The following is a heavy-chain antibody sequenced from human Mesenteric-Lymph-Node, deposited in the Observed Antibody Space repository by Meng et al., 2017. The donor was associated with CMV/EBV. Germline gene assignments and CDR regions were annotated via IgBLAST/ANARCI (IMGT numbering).Heavy chain of an antibody. Sequence: TFTAYYRHWVRQAPGQGLEWMGRINHNNGVTDYAQNFQGRVTMTRDTSFSTAYMELSSLRSDDTAIYYCARAYDPTGFFNIWSFYFDYWGQGSLVTVSS. V-gene: IGHV1-2*06. CDR3: ARAYDPTGFFNIWSFYFDY. CDR2: INHNNGVT. J-gene: IGHJ4*02. D-gene: IGHD3-22*01. CDR1: TFTAYY.